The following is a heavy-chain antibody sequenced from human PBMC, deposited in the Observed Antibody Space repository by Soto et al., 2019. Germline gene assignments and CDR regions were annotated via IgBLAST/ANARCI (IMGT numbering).Heavy chain of an antibody. D-gene: IGHD3-22*01. V-gene: IGHV1-2*04. CDR3: ARGLATYDSRGYFLY. Sequence: ASVKVSCKAPGYTFTDYYIHWVRQAPGQGLEWMGWINPNSGGTNYAEKFRGWVTITRDTSISTAYMELGSLRSDDSAVYYCARGLATYDSRGYFLYWGQGTPVTVSS. CDR1: GYTFTDYY. J-gene: IGHJ4*02. CDR2: INPNSGGT.